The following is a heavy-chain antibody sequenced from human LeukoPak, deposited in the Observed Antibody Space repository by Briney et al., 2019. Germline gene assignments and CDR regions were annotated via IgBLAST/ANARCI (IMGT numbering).Heavy chain of an antibody. D-gene: IGHD3-16*02. V-gene: IGHV4-4*07. CDR1: GASISNYY. Sequence: PSETLSLTCGVSGASISNYYWSWIRQPAGKGLEWIGRLYTNGSANFHPSLKSRVTLSADTSANQFSLRLRSVTAADTAVYYCVREAGDIVTVPGVEDYFYYMDVWGKGTTVTVSS. J-gene: IGHJ6*03. CDR3: VREAGDIVTVPGVEDYFYYMDV. CDR2: LYTNGSA.